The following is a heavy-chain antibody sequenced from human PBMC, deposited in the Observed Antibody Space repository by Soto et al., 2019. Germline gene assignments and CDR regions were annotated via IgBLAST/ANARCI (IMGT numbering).Heavy chain of an antibody. CDR2: ISPKSTFR. CDR3: VRGGGGGLFEH. J-gene: IGHJ4*02. Sequence: QVHLVESGGGLVKPGGSLRLSCATSGFPFNDYYMTWIRQAPGKGLEWLSHISPKSTFRNYADSVKGRFTISRDNSESSLFLQMNSLGVDDTAVYSCVRGGGGGLFEHWGQGVLVTLAS. V-gene: IGHV3-11*06. CDR1: GFPFNDYY. D-gene: IGHD2-21*01.